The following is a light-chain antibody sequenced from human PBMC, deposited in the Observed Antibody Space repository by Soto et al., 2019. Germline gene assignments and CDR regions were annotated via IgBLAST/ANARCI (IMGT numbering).Light chain of an antibody. CDR3: SSYTSSNTYV. Sequence: QSALTQPASVSGSPGQSITISCTGTSSGVGAYKYVSWYQHHPGKVPQLMIYDVSNRPSGVSDRFSGSKSGNTASLTISGLQAEDEADYYCSSYTSSNTYVFGTGTKVTVL. J-gene: IGLJ1*01. V-gene: IGLV2-14*03. CDR2: DVS. CDR1: SSGVGAYKY.